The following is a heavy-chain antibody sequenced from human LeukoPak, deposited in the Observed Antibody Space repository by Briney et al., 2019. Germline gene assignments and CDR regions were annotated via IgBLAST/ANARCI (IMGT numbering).Heavy chain of an antibody. V-gene: IGHV3-23*01. CDR2: IIGSGGST. Sequence: GGSLSLSCAASGFTFSNYAMSWVRQPPGKGLIWVSSIIGSGGSTYYTDSVRGRFTISRDNSKNALYLQMNGLRAEDTAVYYCVKGGTGVLVDDYWGQGILVTVSS. J-gene: IGHJ4*02. CDR1: GFTFSNYA. D-gene: IGHD2-8*02. CDR3: VKGGTGVLVDDY.